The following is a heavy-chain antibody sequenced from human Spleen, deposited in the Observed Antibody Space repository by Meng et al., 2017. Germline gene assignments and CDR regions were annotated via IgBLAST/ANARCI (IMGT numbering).Heavy chain of an antibody. V-gene: IGHV3-15*01. CDR1: GFTFSNAW. D-gene: IGHD3-3*01. Sequence: EVQVVESGGGLVKPGGSLRLSCAASGFTFSNAWMSWVRQAPGKGLEWVGRIKSETEGGTTDYAAPVEGRFTISRDDSKNTVYLQMNSLKMEDTAVYFCGDDFWWRGQGTLVTVSS. J-gene: IGHJ4*02. CDR2: IKSETEGGTT. CDR3: GDDFWW.